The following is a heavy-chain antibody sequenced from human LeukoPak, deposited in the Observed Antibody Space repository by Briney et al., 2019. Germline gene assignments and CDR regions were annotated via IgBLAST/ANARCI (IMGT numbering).Heavy chain of an antibody. D-gene: IGHD2-2*01. CDR3: ARGILGYCSSTSCYGPPPFDY. Sequence: GGSLRLSCAASGFTFSSYEMNWVRQAPGKGLEWVSYISSSGSTIHYADSVRGRFTISRDNAKNSLYLQMNSLRAEDTAVYYCARGILGYCSSTSCYGPPPFDYWGQGTLVTVSS. J-gene: IGHJ4*02. CDR1: GFTFSSYE. V-gene: IGHV3-48*03. CDR2: ISSSGSTI.